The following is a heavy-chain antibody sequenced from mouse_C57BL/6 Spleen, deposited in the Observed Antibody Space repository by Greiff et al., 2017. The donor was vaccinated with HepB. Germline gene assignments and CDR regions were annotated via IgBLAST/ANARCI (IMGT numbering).Heavy chain of an antibody. J-gene: IGHJ2*01. CDR3: ARSPGYYFDY. V-gene: IGHV1-19*01. CDR2: INPYNGGT. Sequence: VQLQQSGPVLVKPGASVKMSCKASGYTFTDYYMNWVKQSHGKSLEWIGVINPYNGGTSYNQKFKGKATLTVDKSSSTAYMELNSLTSEDSAVYYCARSPGYYFDYWGQGTTLTVTS. CDR1: GYTFTDYY. D-gene: IGHD4-1*01.